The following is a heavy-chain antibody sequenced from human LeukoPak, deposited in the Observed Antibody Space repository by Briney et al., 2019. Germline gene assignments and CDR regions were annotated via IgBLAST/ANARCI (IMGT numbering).Heavy chain of an antibody. CDR2: IYSRGGT. J-gene: IGHJ1*01. Sequence: SETLSLTCTVSGGSIGLTTYYWGWIRQPPGKGLEWIGRIYSRGGTFYNPSLKSPVAISLDTSKKEFSLKLSSVTAADTAVYYCASFYFGSGSHNRGAYFRHWGQGSLVTVSS. CDR3: ASFYFGSGSHNRGAYFRH. CDR1: GGSIGLTTYY. V-gene: IGHV4-39*07. D-gene: IGHD3-10*01.